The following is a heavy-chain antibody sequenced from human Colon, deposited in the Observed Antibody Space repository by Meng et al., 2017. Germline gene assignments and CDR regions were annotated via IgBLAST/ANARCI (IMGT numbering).Heavy chain of an antibody. Sequence: GESLKISCAAPGFTFSSYWMHWVRQAPGKGLVWVSGINRDGSDTNYADSVQGRFTISRDNANNTLYLQMNSLRAEDTAVYYCAELTSSDFDIWGQGTVVTVSS. CDR1: GFTFSSYW. CDR3: AELTSSDFDI. V-gene: IGHV3-74*01. J-gene: IGHJ3*02. CDR2: INRDGSDT. D-gene: IGHD3-22*01.